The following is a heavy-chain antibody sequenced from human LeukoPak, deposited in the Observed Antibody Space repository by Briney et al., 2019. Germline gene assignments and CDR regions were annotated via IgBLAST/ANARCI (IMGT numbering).Heavy chain of an antibody. CDR3: ARSYRYGSGNVVFDH. CDR2: IHDDGST. J-gene: IGHJ4*02. Sequence: SETLSLTCTVSGGSIDSNYWSWIRQPPGKGLQWIGYIHDDGSTNFNPSLQSRVIISVDTSKSQFSLRLSSVTAADTAVYYCARSYRYGSGNVVFDHWGQGSLVTVSS. V-gene: IGHV4-59*01. CDR1: GGSIDSNY. D-gene: IGHD3-10*01.